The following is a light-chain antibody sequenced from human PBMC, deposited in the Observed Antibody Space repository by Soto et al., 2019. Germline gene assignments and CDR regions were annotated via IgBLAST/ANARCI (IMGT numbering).Light chain of an antibody. V-gene: IGLV2-14*01. CDR3: SSYPSSSTVV. J-gene: IGLJ2*01. CDR2: DVS. Sequence: QSVLTQPASVSGSPGQSITISCTGTSSDDGGYNYVSWYQQHPGKAPKLMIYDVSNRPSGVSNRFSGSKSGNTASLTISGLQAEDEADYYCSSYPSSSTVVFGGGTKLTVL. CDR1: SSDDGGYNY.